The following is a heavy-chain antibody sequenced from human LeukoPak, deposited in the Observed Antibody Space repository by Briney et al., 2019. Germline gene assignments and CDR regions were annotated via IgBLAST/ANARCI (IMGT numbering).Heavy chain of an antibody. CDR3: AKVVGTSGWYFDH. J-gene: IGHJ4*02. CDR2: ITGRST. Sequence: GGSLRLSCAASGFTFSRHWMSWVRQAPGKGLEWVSGITGRSTYYADSVKGRFTISSDVSKHTLYVQMNSLRAEDAAVYDCAKVVGTSGWYFDHWGQGTLVTVSS. D-gene: IGHD1-1*01. V-gene: IGHV3-23*01. CDR1: GFTFSRHW.